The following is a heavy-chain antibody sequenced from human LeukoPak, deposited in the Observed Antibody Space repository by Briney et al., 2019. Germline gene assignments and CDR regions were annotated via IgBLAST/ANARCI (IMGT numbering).Heavy chain of an antibody. CDR2: IIPIFGTA. J-gene: IGHJ4*02. D-gene: IGHD1-26*01. CDR3: ASSGSYGVWYFDY. V-gene: IGHV1-69*05. CDR1: GGTFSSYA. Sequence: SVKVSCKASGGTFSSYAISWVRQAPGQGVEWMGGIIPIFGTANYAQKFQGRVTITTDESTSTAYMELSSLRSEDTAVYYCASSGSYGVWYFDYWGQGTLVTVSS.